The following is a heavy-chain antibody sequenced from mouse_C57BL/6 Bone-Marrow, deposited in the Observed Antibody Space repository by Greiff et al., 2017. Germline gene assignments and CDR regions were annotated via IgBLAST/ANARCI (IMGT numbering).Heavy chain of an antibody. CDR2: LDPSDSYT. CDR3: ARRSLYILMDY. V-gene: IGHV1-69*01. J-gene: IGHJ4*01. D-gene: IGHD1-1*01. CDR1: GYTFTSYW. Sequence: QVQLQQPGAELVMPGASVKLSCKASGYTFTSYWMHWVKQRPGQGLEWIGELDPSDSYTNYNQKFKGKSTLTVDKSSSTAYMQLSSLTSEDSAVYYGARRSLYILMDYWGQGTSVTVSS.